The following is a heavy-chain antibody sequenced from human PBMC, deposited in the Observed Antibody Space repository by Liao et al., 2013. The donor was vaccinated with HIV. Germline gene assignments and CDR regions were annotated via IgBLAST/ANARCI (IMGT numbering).Heavy chain of an antibody. CDR2: IYTSGST. CDR3: ARGRSSGWRIRFDY. Sequence: QVQLQESGPGLVKPSETLSLTCTVSGGSISRYYWSWIRQPAGKGLEWIGRIYTSGSTNYNPSLKSRVTMSVDTSKNQFSLKLSSVTAADTAVYYCARGRSSGWRIRFDYWGQGTLVTVSS. D-gene: IGHD6-19*01. J-gene: IGHJ4*02. CDR1: GGSISRYY. V-gene: IGHV4-4*07.